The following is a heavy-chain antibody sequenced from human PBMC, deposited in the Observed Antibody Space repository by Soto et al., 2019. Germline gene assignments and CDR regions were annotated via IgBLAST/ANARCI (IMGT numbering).Heavy chain of an antibody. CDR3: ARTVTMARHDAFDI. D-gene: IGHD3-10*01. J-gene: IGHJ3*02. Sequence: GGSLRLSCGASGFTLTKASMSCVRQAPGKGLEWVGHIKSNADGGATDYAAPVKGRFTVSRDKSENTLYLQMNDLRGEDTAVYYCARTVTMARHDAFDIWGQGTMVTVSS. CDR2: IKSNADGGAT. V-gene: IGHV3-15*01. CDR1: GFTLTKAS.